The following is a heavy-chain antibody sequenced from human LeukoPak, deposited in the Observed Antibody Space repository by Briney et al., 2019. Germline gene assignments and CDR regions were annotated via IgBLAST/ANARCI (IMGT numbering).Heavy chain of an antibody. D-gene: IGHD3-10*01. CDR2: IYYSGST. Sequence: PSETLSLTCTVSGGSISSYHWSWIRQPPGKGLEWIGYIYYSGSTNYNPSLKSRVTISVDTSKNQFSLKLSSVTAADTAVYYCARGGLWFGELYYFDYWGQGTLVTVSS. V-gene: IGHV4-59*01. J-gene: IGHJ4*02. CDR1: GGSISSYH. CDR3: ARGGLWFGELYYFDY.